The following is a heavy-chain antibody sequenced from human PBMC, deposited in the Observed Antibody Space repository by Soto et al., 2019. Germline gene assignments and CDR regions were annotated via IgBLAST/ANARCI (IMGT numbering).Heavy chain of an antibody. J-gene: IGHJ6*02. D-gene: IGHD2-15*01. CDR3: ARGDCSGGSCYGIDV. CDR1: GFAFSGHT. CDR2: IGNTLDTI. V-gene: IGHV3-48*02. Sequence: GGSLRLSCAASGFAFSGHTMNWVRQAPGKGLEWVAYIGNTLDTIYYADSVKGRFIISRDDAMKSVFLHMSSLRDDDTAVYYCARGDCSGGSCYGIDVWGRGNPVTVAS.